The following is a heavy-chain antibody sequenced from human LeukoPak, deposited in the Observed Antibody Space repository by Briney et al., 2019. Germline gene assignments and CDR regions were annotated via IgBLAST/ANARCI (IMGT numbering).Heavy chain of an antibody. J-gene: IGHJ6*02. V-gene: IGHV4-34*01. CDR1: GGSFSGYY. Sequence: KPSETLSLTCAVYGGSFSGYYWSWIRQPPGKGLEWIGEINHSGSTNYNPSLKSRATISVDTPKNQFSLKLSSVTAADTAVYYCARVGRVAAAGGRYYYYYGMDVWGQGTTVTVSS. CDR2: INHSGST. CDR3: ARVGRVAAAGGRYYYYYGMDV. D-gene: IGHD6-13*01.